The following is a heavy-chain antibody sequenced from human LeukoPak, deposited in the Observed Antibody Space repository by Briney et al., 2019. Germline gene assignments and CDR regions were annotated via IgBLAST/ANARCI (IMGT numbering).Heavy chain of an antibody. D-gene: IGHD5-18*01. V-gene: IGHV7-4-1*02. Sequence: ASVKVSCKASGYTFTSYAMNWVRQAPGQGLEWMGWINTNTGNPTYAQGFTGRFVFSLDTSVSTAYLQISSLKAEDTAVYYCARWGNVDTAMVENGFYYYYGMDVWGQGTTVTVSS. CDR1: GYTFTSYA. J-gene: IGHJ6*02. CDR3: ARWGNVDTAMVENGFYYYYGMDV. CDR2: INTNTGNP.